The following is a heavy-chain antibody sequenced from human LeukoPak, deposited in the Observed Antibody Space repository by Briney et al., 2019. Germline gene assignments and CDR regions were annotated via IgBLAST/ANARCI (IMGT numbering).Heavy chain of an antibody. Sequence: SETLSLTWTVSGVSISSHYWSWIRQPAGKGLEWIGRIYTSGSTSYNPSLKSRVTMSVDTSENQFSLKVKSVTAADTAVYYCAKDQNYYGPGDTPFDSWGQGTLVTVSS. CDR3: AKDQNYYGPGDTPFDS. CDR1: GVSISSHY. V-gene: IGHV4-4*07. D-gene: IGHD3-10*01. J-gene: IGHJ4*02. CDR2: IYTSGST.